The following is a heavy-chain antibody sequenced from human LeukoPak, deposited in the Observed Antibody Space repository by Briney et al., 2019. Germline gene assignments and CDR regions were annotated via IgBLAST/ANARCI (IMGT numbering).Heavy chain of an antibody. Sequence: ASVKVSCKASGGTFSSYAISWVRQAPGQGLEWMGGIIPIFGTANYAQKFQGRVTITTDESTSTAYMELSSLRSEDTAVYYCARGELWSGYYEDNWFDPWGQGTLVTVSS. D-gene: IGHD3-3*01. CDR1: GGTFSSYA. V-gene: IGHV1-69*05. CDR3: ARGELWSGYYEDNWFDP. CDR2: IIPIFGTA. J-gene: IGHJ5*02.